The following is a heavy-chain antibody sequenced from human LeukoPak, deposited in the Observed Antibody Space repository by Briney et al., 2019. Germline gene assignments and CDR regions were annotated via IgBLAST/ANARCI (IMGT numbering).Heavy chain of an antibody. CDR2: INPNSAST. CDR1: GYTFTDYD. D-gene: IGHD4-17*01. V-gene: IGHV1-8*03. J-gene: IGHJ3*01. Sequence: ASVKVYCKTSGYTFTDYDVHWVRQAPGQGLEWMGWINPNSASTNYAQRLQGRVTFTRDTSLSIAYMELTNLTSEDAAVYFCARGDFGETNTAFDVWGQGTLVAVSS. CDR3: ARGDFGETNTAFDV.